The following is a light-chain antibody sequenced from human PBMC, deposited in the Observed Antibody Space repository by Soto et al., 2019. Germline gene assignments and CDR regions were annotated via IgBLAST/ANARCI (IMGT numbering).Light chain of an antibody. J-gene: IGKJ4*01. V-gene: IGKV3-20*01. CDR2: GAS. Sequence: EVVLTQAPGIMSLSPGERVTLACRASQSVSSNYLAWYQHKPGQAPRLLICGASNRATGIPDRFSGSGSGTDFTLTISGLETEDFAVYYCQQYSGLTLTFGGGTKLAI. CDR3: QQYSGLTLT. CDR1: QSVSSNY.